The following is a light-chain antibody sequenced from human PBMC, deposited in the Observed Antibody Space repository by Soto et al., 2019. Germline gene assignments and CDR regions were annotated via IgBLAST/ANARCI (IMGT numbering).Light chain of an antibody. Sequence: IKVTHPQSPLPPSVEAKAPFSSRQSQGFGSPLAWYQQTPGKPLRLLIYDGSTLQSGVPTRFSGSGSGTNFTLTISSLQPEDFATYYCQHFYDYPHSFGPGTKVDI. J-gene: IGKJ3*01. CDR1: QGFGSP. V-gene: IGKV1D-13*01. CDR3: QHFYDYPHS. CDR2: DGS.